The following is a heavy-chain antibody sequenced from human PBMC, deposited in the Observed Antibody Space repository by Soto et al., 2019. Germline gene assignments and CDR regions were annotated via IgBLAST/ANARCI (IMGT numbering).Heavy chain of an antibody. D-gene: IGHD6-6*01. CDR2: IYSADDK. Sequence: QITLKESGPTLVKPTQTLTLTCTFSGFSVSGSGVGVGWIRQPPGKALEWLALIYSADDKRYSPSLRRRLTITKDPSKNQVVLTVTNMDPVDTATYYWARVEEISARVYFDYWGQGTLVTVSS. CDR1: GFSVSGSGVG. V-gene: IGHV2-5*02. J-gene: IGHJ4*02. CDR3: ARVEEISARVYFDY.